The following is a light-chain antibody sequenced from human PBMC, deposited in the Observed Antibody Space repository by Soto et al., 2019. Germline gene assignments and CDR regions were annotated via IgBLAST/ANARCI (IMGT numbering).Light chain of an antibody. Sequence: QSALTQPPSASGTPGQRVTISCSGSSSNIGSNTVNWYQHLPGTAPKILIYSNNQRPSGVPDRFSGSKSGPSASLAISGLQSEDEADYYCAAWDASLNGLNDVFGTGTKVTVL. V-gene: IGLV1-44*01. CDR2: SNN. CDR3: AAWDASLNGLNDV. J-gene: IGLJ1*01. CDR1: SSNIGSNT.